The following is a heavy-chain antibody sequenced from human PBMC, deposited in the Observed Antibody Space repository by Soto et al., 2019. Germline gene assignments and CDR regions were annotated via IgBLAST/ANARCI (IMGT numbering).Heavy chain of an antibody. CDR2: ISSSSSYI. J-gene: IGHJ6*02. CDR3: ARDGAAAGSVDYYYGMDV. CDR1: GFTFSSYS. Sequence: PGGSLRLSCAASGFTFSSYSMNWVRQAPGKGLEWVSSISSSSSYIYYADSVKGRFTISRDNAKNSLYLQMNSLRAEDTAVYYCARDGAAAGSVDYYYGMDVWGQGTTVTVSS. D-gene: IGHD6-13*01. V-gene: IGHV3-21*01.